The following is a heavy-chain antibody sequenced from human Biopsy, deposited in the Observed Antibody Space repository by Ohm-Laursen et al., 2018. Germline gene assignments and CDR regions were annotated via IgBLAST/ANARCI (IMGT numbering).Heavy chain of an antibody. CDR1: GFGFYA. V-gene: IGHV3-30*18. CDR2: SPFDGSNK. J-gene: IGHJ3*02. Sequence: SSLRLSCAASGFGFYAMHWVRQPPGKGLEWLAVSPFDGSNKFYAESVRGRFTISRDRSRDTLYLQMNRLTNEDTALYYCAKDGGQWLGGAFDIWGHGTMVIVAS. D-gene: IGHD6-19*01. CDR3: AKDGGQWLGGAFDI.